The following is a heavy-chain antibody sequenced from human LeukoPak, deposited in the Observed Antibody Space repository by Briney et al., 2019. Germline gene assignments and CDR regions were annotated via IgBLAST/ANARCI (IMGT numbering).Heavy chain of an antibody. V-gene: IGHV2-5*02. CDR3: AHRRTSGSYSSPYYFDY. CDR1: GFSLSTSGVG. CDR2: IYWDDDK. Sequence: ESGPTLVKPTRTLTLTCTFSGFSLSTSGVGVGWIRQPPGKALEWLALIYWDDDKRYSPSLKSRLTITKDTSKNQVVLTMTNMDPVDTATYYCAHRRTSGSYSSPYYFDYWGQGTLVTVSS. J-gene: IGHJ4*02. D-gene: IGHD1-26*01.